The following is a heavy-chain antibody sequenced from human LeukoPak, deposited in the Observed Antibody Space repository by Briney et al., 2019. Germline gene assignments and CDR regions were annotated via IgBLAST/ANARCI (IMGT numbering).Heavy chain of an antibody. J-gene: IGHJ3*02. CDR1: GGTFSSYA. CDR3: ARGSRPYISGPNDAFDI. CDR2: IIPIFGTA. Sequence: SVKVSCKASGGTFSSYAISWVRQAPGQGLEWMGGIIPIFGTANYAQKYQGRVTITADESTSTAYMELSSLRSEDTAVYYCARGSRPYISGPNDAFDIWGQGTMVTVSS. D-gene: IGHD5-12*01. V-gene: IGHV1-69*13.